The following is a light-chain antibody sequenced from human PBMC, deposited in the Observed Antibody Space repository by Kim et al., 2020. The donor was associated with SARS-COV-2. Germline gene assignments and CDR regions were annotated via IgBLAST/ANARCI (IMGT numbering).Light chain of an antibody. V-gene: IGLV3-1*01. CDR1: TLGDRN. CDR2: QNN. Sequence: SVSPEQTATITCSGETLGDRNVCWYQQKPGQSPVVVIHQNNRRPSGIPERFSGSNSGNTATLTISGTQSLDEADYFCQAWESSTAVFGGGTQLTVL. J-gene: IGLJ3*02. CDR3: QAWESSTAV.